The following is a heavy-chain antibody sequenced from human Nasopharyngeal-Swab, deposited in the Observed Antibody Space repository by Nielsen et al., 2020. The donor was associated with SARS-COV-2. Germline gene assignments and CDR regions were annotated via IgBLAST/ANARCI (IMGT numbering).Heavy chain of an antibody. V-gene: IGHV1-46*01. D-gene: IGHD6-13*01. J-gene: IGHJ4*02. CDR2: INPSGGSP. CDR1: GYIFTSHH. CDR3: ARAKVPGFSSSWLDY. Sequence: ASVKVSCKPSGYIFTSHHIHWVRLAPGQGLEWMGIINPSGGSPNYAHTFQGRVTMPTDTSTSRVYMELNSLTYEDTAIYYCARAKVPGFSSSWLDYWGQGTLVTVSS.